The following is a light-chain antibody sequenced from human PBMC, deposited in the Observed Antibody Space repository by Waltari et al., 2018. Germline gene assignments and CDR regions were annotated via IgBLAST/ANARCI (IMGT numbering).Light chain of an antibody. CDR1: SGVIGSYYY. J-gene: IGLJ2*01. Sequence: QSALTQPASVSGSPGQSITISCIVASGVIGSYYYVSWYQQHPGNAPKLVIFDVNDRPSGVSNRFSASVSGNTASLTISGLQAEDEADYYCSSYTKDTRIFGGGTKLTVL. V-gene: IGLV2-14*03. CDR2: DVN. CDR3: SSYTKDTRI.